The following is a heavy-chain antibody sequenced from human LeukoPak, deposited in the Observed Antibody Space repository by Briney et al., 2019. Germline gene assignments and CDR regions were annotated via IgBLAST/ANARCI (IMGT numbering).Heavy chain of an antibody. CDR3: AKEKISYSRSSGQGY. D-gene: IGHD6-6*01. CDR2: IRYDGSNK. Sequence: PGGSLRLSCAASGFTFSSYGMHWVRQAPGKGLEWVAFIRYDGSNKYYADSVKGRFTISRDNSKNTLYLQMNSLRAEDTAVYYCAKEKISYSRSSGQGYWGEGTLVTVSS. J-gene: IGHJ4*02. CDR1: GFTFSSYG. V-gene: IGHV3-30*02.